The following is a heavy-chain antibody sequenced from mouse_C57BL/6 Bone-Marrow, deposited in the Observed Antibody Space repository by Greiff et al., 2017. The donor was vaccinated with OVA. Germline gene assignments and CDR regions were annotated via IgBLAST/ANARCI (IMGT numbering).Heavy chain of an antibody. CDR2: IDPSDSYT. J-gene: IGHJ2*01. D-gene: IGHD1-1*01. V-gene: IGHV1-69*01. CDR3: ARDYGSSYD. CDR1: GYTFTSYW. Sequence: QVQLQQSGAELVMPGASVKLSCKASGYTFTSYWMHWVKQRPGQGLEWIGEIDPSDSYTNYNQKFKGKSTLTVDKSSSTAYMQLSSLTSEDSAVYYGARDYGSSYDWGQGTTLTVSS.